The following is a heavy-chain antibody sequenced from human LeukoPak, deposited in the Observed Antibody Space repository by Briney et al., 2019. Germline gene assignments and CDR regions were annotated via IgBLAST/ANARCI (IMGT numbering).Heavy chain of an antibody. D-gene: IGHD4-17*01. CDR3: ARVSLYGDYVIPYYFDY. Sequence: SETLSLTCTVSGGSISSSSYYWGWIRQPPGKGLEWIGSIYYSGSTYYNPSLKSRVTISVDTSKNQFSLKLSSVTAADTAVYYCARVSLYGDYVIPYYFDYWGQGTLVTVSS. CDR2: IYYSGST. CDR1: GGSISSSSYY. J-gene: IGHJ4*02. V-gene: IGHV4-39*01.